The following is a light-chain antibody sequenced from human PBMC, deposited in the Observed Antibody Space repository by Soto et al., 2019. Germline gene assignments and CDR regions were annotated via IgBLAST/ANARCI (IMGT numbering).Light chain of an antibody. CDR3: LQYNNYPWP. CDR2: DAS. V-gene: IGKV1-5*01. Sequence: DIPMTQSPSTLSASVGDRVTITCRASQNINRRLAWYQQKPGKAPNLLIYDASSLESVGPARISGGGAGTEFTLTISSLQPDDFSTFSCLQYNNYPWPVGQGTKREIK. CDR1: QNINRR. J-gene: IGKJ1*01.